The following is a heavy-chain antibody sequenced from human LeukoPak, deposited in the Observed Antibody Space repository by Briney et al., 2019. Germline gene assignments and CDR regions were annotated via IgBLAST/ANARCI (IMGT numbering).Heavy chain of an antibody. CDR1: GFTFSFYW. J-gene: IGHJ4*02. Sequence: GGSLRLSCTASGFTFSFYWMTWVRQAPGKGLEWVANINPGGSEKHYVDSVKGRFTISRDNTKNSVYLQVNNLRAEDTALYYCARHSSGGYSRYFDYWGQGTLVTVSS. D-gene: IGHD3-10*01. V-gene: IGHV3-7*05. CDR2: INPGGSEK. CDR3: ARHSSGGYSRYFDY.